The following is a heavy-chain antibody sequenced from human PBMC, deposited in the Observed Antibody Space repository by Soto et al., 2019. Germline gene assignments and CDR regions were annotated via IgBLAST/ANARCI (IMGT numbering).Heavy chain of an antibody. J-gene: IGHJ2*01. CDR3: AREVYRTTYLSAWYFDL. CDR2: IYHSGST. D-gene: IGHD4-17*01. CDR1: GGSISSGGYS. Sequence: PSETLSLTCAVSGGSISSGGYSWSWIRQPPGKGLEWIGYIYHSGSTYYNPSLKSRVTISVDRSKNQFSLKLSSVTAADTAVYYCAREVYRTTYLSAWYFDLWGRGTLVTVSS. V-gene: IGHV4-30-2*01.